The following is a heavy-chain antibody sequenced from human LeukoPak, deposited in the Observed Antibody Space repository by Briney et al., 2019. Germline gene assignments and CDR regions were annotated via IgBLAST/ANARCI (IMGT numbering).Heavy chain of an antibody. J-gene: IGHJ5*02. CDR1: GGTFSSYA. V-gene: IGHV1-69*05. D-gene: IGHD6-13*01. CDR3: ARFDGEQQLGRFDP. CDR2: IIPIFGTA. Sequence: GASVKVSCKASGGTFSSYAISWVRQAPGQGLEWMGGIIPIFGTANYAQKFQGRVTITTDESTSTAHMELSSLRSEDTAVYYCARFDGEQQLGRFDPWGQGTLVTVSS.